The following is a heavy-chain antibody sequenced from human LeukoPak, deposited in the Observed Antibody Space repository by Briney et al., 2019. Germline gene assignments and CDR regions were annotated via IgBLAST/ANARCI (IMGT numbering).Heavy chain of an antibody. CDR1: GFTFSSYA. CDR2: ISYDGSNK. Sequence: GGSLRLSCAASGFTFSSYAMHWVRQAPGKGLEWVADISYDGSNKYYADSVKGRFTISRDNSKNTLYLQMNSLRAEDTAVYYCVSLRASVAGTSWGQGTLVTVSS. D-gene: IGHD6-19*01. CDR3: VSLRASVAGTS. J-gene: IGHJ5*02. V-gene: IGHV3-30-3*01.